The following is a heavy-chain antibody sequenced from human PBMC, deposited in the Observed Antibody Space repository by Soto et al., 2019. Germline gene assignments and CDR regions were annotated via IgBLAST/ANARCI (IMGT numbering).Heavy chain of an antibody. D-gene: IGHD3-22*01. J-gene: IGHJ3*02. CDR1: GGTFSSYA. V-gene: IGHV1-69*13. Sequence: SVKVSCKASGGTFSSYAISWVRQAPGQGLEWMGGIIPIFGTANYAQKFQGRVTITADESTSTAYMELSSLRSEDTAVYYCASQYYYDSSGYYAFDIWGQGTMVTVSS. CDR3: ASQYYYDSSGYYAFDI. CDR2: IIPIFGTA.